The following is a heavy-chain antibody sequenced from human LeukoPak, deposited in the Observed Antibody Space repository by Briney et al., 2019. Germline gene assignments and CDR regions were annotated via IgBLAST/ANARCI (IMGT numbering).Heavy chain of an antibody. CDR3: ARDLGSSWYRAFDI. D-gene: IGHD6-13*01. Sequence: SVKLSCNASGATFSSYAISWVRQAPGQGLEWMGGIIPIFGTENYAQKFQGRVTITTDESKSTAYMELGSLRSEDTGVYYCARDLGSSWYRAFDIWGQGTMVTVCS. CDR1: GATFSSYA. J-gene: IGHJ3*02. V-gene: IGHV1-69*05. CDR2: IIPIFGTE.